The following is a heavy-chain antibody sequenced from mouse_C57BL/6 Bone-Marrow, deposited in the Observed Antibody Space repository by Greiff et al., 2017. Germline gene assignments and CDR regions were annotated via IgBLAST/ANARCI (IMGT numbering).Heavy chain of an antibody. CDR1: GYTFTEYT. Sequence: VQLQQSGAELVKPGASVKLSCKASGYTFTEYTIHWVKQRPGQGLEWIGWFYPGSGSIKYNEKFKDKATLTADKSSSTVYMELSRLTSEDSAVYFCARYEGDYYGSRDAMDYWGQGTSVTVSS. V-gene: IGHV1-62-2*01. CDR3: ARYEGDYYGSRDAMDY. CDR2: FYPGSGSI. D-gene: IGHD1-1*01. J-gene: IGHJ4*01.